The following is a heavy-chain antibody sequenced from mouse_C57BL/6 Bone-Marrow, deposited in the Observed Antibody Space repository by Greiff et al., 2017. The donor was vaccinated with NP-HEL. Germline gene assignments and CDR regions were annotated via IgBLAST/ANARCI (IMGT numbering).Heavy chain of an antibody. D-gene: IGHD2-4*01. CDR2: IRNKANNHAT. Sequence: DVHLVESGGGLVQPGGSMKLSCAASGFTFSDAWMDWVRQSPEKGLEWVAEIRNKANNHATYYAESVKGRFTISRDDSKSSVYLQMNSLRAEDTGIYYCTSSWKLRTWFAYWGQGTLVTVSA. J-gene: IGHJ3*01. CDR1: GFTFSDAW. CDR3: TSSWKLRTWFAY. V-gene: IGHV6-6*01.